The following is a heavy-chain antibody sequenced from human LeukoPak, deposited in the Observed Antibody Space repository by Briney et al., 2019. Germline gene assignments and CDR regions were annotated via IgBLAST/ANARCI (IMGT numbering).Heavy chain of an antibody. D-gene: IGHD2-2*01. J-gene: IGHJ5*02. V-gene: IGHV1-2*02. CDR3: ARGDCSTISCPFDP. CDR1: GYTFTGYY. Sequence: ASVKVSCKASGYTFTGYYIHGVRQAPGQGLEWMGWISPNSGVTKYAQIFQGRVTMTRDTSISIAYMELNRLRSDDTAVYYCARGDCSTISCPFDPWGQGTLVTVSS. CDR2: ISPNSGVT.